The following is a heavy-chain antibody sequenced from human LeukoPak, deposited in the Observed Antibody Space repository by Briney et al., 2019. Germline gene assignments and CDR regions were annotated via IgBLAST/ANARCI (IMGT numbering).Heavy chain of an antibody. CDR1: GFTLSSNW. CDR3: ARSGRGGAFDI. J-gene: IGHJ3*02. CDR2: FYSDGTRT. Sequence: GGSLRLSCAGSGFTLSSNWMHWVRQAPGKGLVWVSRFYSDGTRTNYADSVKGRFTMSGDNAKNTQYLQMNSLRAEDTAVYYCARSGRGGAFDIWGQGTMVTVSS. V-gene: IGHV3-74*01. D-gene: IGHD1-26*01.